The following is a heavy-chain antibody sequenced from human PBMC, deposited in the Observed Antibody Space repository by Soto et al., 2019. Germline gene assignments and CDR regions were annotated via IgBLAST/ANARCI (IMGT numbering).Heavy chain of an antibody. J-gene: IGHJ3*02. CDR2: ISAYNGNT. Sequence: GASVKVSCKASGYTFTSYGISWVRQAPGQGLEWMGWISAYNGNTNYAQKLQGRVTMTTDTSTSTAYMELRSLRSDDTAVYYCARDCSSTSCYSKFSLDAFAIWGQGTMVTVSS. V-gene: IGHV1-18*01. CDR3: ARDCSSTSCYSKFSLDAFAI. CDR1: GYTFTSYG. D-gene: IGHD2-2*01.